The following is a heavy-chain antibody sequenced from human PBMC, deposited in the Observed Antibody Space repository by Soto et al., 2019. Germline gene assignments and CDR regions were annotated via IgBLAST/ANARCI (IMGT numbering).Heavy chain of an antibody. CDR1: GGSISSGGYY. CDR2: IYYSGST. J-gene: IGHJ4*02. D-gene: IGHD3-22*01. V-gene: IGHV4-31*03. Sequence: SETLSLTCTVSGGSISSGGYYWSWIRQHPGKGLEWIGYIYYSGSTYYNPSLKSRVTISVDTSKNQFSLKLSSVTAADTAVYYCARGTYYYDSSGYYPPFDYWGQGTLVTAPQ. CDR3: ARGTYYYDSSGYYPPFDY.